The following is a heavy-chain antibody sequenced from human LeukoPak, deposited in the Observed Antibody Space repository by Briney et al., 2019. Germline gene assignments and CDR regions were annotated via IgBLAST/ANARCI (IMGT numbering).Heavy chain of an antibody. CDR2: INHSGST. CDR3: ARERSSSWYRGFIDY. J-gene: IGHJ4*02. Sequence: PSETLSLTCAVYGGSFSGYYWSWIRQPPGKGLEWIGEINHSGSTNYNPSLKSRVTISVDTSKNQFSLKLSSVTAADTAVYYCARERSSSWYRGFIDYWGQGTLVTVSS. D-gene: IGHD6-13*01. CDR1: GGSFSGYY. V-gene: IGHV4-34*01.